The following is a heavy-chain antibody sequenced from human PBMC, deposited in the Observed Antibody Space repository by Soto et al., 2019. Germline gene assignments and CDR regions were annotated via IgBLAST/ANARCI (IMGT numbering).Heavy chain of an antibody. CDR3: ARGAPPFDD. J-gene: IGHJ4*02. Sequence: EVQLVQSGGGLVQPGGSLRLSCAASGLTLSDHYMDWVRQTPGKGLEWIGRSRNKVIGYTTEYAASVKGRFTISRDDSKTPRYFQMTGLRTDATPVYYGARGAPPFDDWGQGTLVTVSS. V-gene: IGHV3-72*01. CDR2: SRNKVIGYTT. CDR1: GLTLSDHY.